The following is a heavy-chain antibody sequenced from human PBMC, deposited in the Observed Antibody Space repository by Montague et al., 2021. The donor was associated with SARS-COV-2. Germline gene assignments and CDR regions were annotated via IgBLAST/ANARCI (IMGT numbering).Heavy chain of an antibody. CDR1: GDSVSSNSAA. CDR2: TYYRSKWYN. CDR3: ARGVRGLRLVWNYYYYYMDV. V-gene: IGHV6-1*01. D-gene: IGHD6-19*01. Sequence: CAISGDSVSSNSAAWNWIRQSPSRGLEWLGRTYYRSKWYNDYAVSVKSRITINPDTSKNQFSLQLNSVTPEDTAVYYCARGVRGLRLVWNYYYYYMDVWGNGTTVTVSS. J-gene: IGHJ6*03.